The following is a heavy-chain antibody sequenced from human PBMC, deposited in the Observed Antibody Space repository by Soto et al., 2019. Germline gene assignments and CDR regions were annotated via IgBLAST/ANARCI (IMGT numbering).Heavy chain of an antibody. CDR2: INPSGDNI. V-gene: IGHV1-46*01. Sequence: QVQLVQSGAEVKKPGASVRVSCKASGYTLTSYSMHWVRQAPGQGIEWMGIINPSGDNIRYAHNFQGRVDMTRYTSTSTVYLEMSSRRSEDTAIYYCAREPQVYCSVGRGDHCDYWGQGPRVTVSS. J-gene: IGHJ4*02. CDR3: AREPQVYCSVGRGDHCDY. D-gene: IGHD2-15*01. CDR1: GYTLTSYS.